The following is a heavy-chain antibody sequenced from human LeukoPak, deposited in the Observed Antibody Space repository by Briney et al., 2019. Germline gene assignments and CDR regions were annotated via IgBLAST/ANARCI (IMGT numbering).Heavy chain of an antibody. D-gene: IGHD4/OR15-4a*01. Sequence: GASVKVSCKASGYTFTDYAMNWVRQAPGQGLEWMGWMNPNSGNTGYAQKFQGRVTMTRDTSKSTAYMELSSLRSEDTAVYYCARGRTETLVAMDVWGKGTTVTISS. CDR1: GYTFTDYA. J-gene: IGHJ6*03. V-gene: IGHV1-8*02. CDR2: MNPNSGNT. CDR3: ARGRTETLVAMDV.